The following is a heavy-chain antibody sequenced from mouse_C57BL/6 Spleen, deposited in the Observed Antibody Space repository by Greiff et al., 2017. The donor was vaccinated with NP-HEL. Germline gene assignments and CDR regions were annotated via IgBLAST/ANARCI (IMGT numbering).Heavy chain of an antibody. CDR1: GYTFTDYE. J-gene: IGHJ4*01. D-gene: IGHD1-1*02. CDR2: IDPETGGT. CDR3: TEGYYGGYYDAMDY. Sequence: VQLQQSGAELVRPGASVTLSCKASGYTFTDYEMHWVKQTPVHGLEWIGAIDPETGGTAYNQKFKGKAILTADKSSSTAYMELRSLTSEDSAVYYCTEGYYGGYYDAMDYWGQGTSVTVSS. V-gene: IGHV1-15*01.